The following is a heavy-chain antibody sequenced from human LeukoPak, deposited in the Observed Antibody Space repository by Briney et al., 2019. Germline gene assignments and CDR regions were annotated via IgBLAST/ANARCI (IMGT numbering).Heavy chain of an antibody. Sequence: PGGSLRLSCAAFGFTFSIYSMSWVRQAPGKGLEWVSYISSSSSTISYADSVKGRFTISRDNAENSLYLQMNSLRAEDTAVYYCARAGDFSFKDWGQGTLVTVSS. D-gene: IGHD3-3*01. J-gene: IGHJ4*02. V-gene: IGHV3-48*01. CDR1: GFTFSIYS. CDR2: ISSSSSTI. CDR3: ARAGDFSFKD.